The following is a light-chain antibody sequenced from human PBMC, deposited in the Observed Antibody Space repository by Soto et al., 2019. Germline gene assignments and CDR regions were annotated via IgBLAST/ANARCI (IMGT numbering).Light chain of an antibody. CDR1: SSDVGTYNY. V-gene: IGLV2-14*01. CDR2: EVS. Sequence: QSALTEPASVSGSPGQSITIPCTGTSSDVGTYNYVAWFQQHPGKAPKLMIYEVSNRPSGVSNRFSGSKSGNTASLTISGLQAEDEADYYCSSYISSSTLNVFGTGTKLTVL. CDR3: SSYISSSTLNV. J-gene: IGLJ1*01.